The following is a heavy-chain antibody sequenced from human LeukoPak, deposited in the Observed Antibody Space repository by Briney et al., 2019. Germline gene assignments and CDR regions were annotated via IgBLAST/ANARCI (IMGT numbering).Heavy chain of an antibody. CDR2: IIPIFGTP. V-gene: IGHV1-69*13. D-gene: IGHD2-2*01. CDR1: GYTFTRNS. J-gene: IGHJ5*02. Sequence: GASVKVSCKASGYTFTRNSINWLRQAPGQGLEWMGGIIPIFGTPNYAQKFQGRVTITADESTSTAYMELSSLRSDDTAVYYCARDRSFCRSTSCYNWFDPWGQGTLVTVSS. CDR3: ARDRSFCRSTSCYNWFDP.